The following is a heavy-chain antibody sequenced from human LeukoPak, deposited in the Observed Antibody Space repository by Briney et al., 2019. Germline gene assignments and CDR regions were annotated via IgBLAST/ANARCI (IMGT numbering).Heavy chain of an antibody. CDR1: GFALNGHW. J-gene: IGHJ4*02. D-gene: IGHD2-2*01. CDR3: VIVVVPAAMPRGVY. CDR2: IRRDGGAK. Sequence: GGSLRLSCAASGFALNGHWMSWVRQAPGKGLEGVASIRRDGGAKYYLDSVEGRFVVSRDNAKNSLSLQMDSLRAEDTAVYYCVIVVVPAAMPRGVYWGQGTLVTVSS. V-gene: IGHV3-7*03.